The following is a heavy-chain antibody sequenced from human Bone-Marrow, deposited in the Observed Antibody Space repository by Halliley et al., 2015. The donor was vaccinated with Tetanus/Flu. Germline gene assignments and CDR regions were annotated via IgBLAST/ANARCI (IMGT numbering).Heavy chain of an antibody. CDR3: ARAVWQRFPPSPSSYAMAV. Sequence: TLSLTCAVYGESFSGYYWNWIRQPPGKGLEWIGEINHSGSTNYNPSLKSRVTISVDTSKNQISLNLTSVTAADTAVYYCARAVWQRFPPSPSSYAMAVWGRGTTATVSS. CDR1: GESFSGYY. V-gene: IGHV4-34*01. J-gene: IGHJ6*02. D-gene: IGHD5-12*01. CDR2: INHSGST.